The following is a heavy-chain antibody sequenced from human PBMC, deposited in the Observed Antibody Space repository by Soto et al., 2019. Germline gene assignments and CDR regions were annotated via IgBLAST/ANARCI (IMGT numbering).Heavy chain of an antibody. Sequence: QVQLQESGPGLVKPSETLSLTCTVSGGSITPYNWSWIRHSPGKGLEWIAYMYSSGSSDYNPSLKGRVTISMDTSKNQYSLKLNSATAADTAVYYCAREWSGFDYWGQGILVTVSS. D-gene: IGHD2-8*01. CDR3: AREWSGFDY. CDR1: GGSITPYN. CDR2: MYSSGSS. J-gene: IGHJ4*02. V-gene: IGHV4-59*01.